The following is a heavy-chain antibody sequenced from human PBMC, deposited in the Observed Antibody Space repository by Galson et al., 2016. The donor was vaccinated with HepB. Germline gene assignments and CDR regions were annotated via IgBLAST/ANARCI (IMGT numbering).Heavy chain of an antibody. J-gene: IGHJ4*02. CDR3: AKDRWTGQLLPHGFDY. V-gene: IGHV3-23*01. CDR1: EFTFTSYA. D-gene: IGHD6-6*01. CDR2: INNSGGRT. Sequence: SLRLSCAASEFTFTSYAMSWVRQAPGKGLAWVSSINNSGGRTHYADSVKGRFTISRDNSKNTLFLQMNSLRAEDTALYYCAKDRWTGQLLPHGFDYWGQGTLVTVSS.